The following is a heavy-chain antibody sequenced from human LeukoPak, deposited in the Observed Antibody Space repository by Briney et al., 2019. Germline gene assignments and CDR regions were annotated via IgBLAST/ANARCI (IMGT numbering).Heavy chain of an antibody. V-gene: IGHV1-2*02. D-gene: IGHD4-17*01. CDR1: ENTFTAYY. CDR3: ARGGLFSSGGDYVY. Sequence: GASVKVSCKASENTFTAYYMHWVRQAPGQGLEWMGWINPNSGGTNYAQKFQGRVTMTSDASTSTAYMELSRLRSDDSAVYYCARGGLFSSGGDYVYWGQGTLVTVSS. CDR2: INPNSGGT. J-gene: IGHJ4*01.